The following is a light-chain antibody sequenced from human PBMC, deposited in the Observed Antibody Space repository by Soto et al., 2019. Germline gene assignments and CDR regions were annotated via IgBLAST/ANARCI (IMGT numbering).Light chain of an antibody. Sequence: EIVMTQSPATLSVSPGERATLSCRASQSVSTRLAWYRQKPGQAPRLLIYGASTRATGIPARFNGSGSGTEFTLTINSLQSEDFAVYYCQQYKNWPHFTFGPGTTVDIK. V-gene: IGKV3-15*01. CDR3: QQYKNWPHFT. CDR2: GAS. CDR1: QSVSTR. J-gene: IGKJ3*01.